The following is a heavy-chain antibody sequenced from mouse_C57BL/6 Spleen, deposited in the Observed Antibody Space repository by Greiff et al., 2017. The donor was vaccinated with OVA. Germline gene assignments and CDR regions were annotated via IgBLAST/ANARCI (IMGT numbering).Heavy chain of an antibody. D-gene: IGHD2-1*01. J-gene: IGHJ2*01. Sequence: VQVVESGPELVKPGASVKISCKASGYSFTSYYIHWVKQRPGQGLEWIGWIYPGSGNTKYNEKFKGKATLTADTSSSTAYMQLSSLTSEDSAVYYCARENGNPDYWGQGTTLTVSS. V-gene: IGHV1-66*01. CDR3: ARENGNPDY. CDR2: IYPGSGNT. CDR1: GYSFTSYY.